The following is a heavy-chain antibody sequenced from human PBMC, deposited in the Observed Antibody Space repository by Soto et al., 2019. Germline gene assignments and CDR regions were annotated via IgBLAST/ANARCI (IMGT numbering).Heavy chain of an antibody. D-gene: IGHD7-27*01. V-gene: IGHV3-43*01. Sequence: DVQLVESGGVVVQPGGSLRLSCAASGFTFDDYTMHWVRQAPGKGLEWVARISWDGGSTYYADSVKGRFTISRDNSKNSLYLQMNSLRTEDTALYYCAKGDELGGNYYGMDVWGQGTTVTVSS. CDR1: GFTFDDYT. CDR2: ISWDGGST. CDR3: AKGDELGGNYYGMDV. J-gene: IGHJ6*02.